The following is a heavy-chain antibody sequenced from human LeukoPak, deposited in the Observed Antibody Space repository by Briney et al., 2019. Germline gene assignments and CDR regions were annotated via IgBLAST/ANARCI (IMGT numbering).Heavy chain of an antibody. CDR2: LYSGGGT. Sequence: GGSLKLSCAASGFTVSSKNMNWVRQAPGKGLEWVSVLYSGGGTHYADSVKGRFTISRDSSKNTLYLQMTSLRAEDTSVYYCATGDYGDYGLYFDYWGQGALVTVSS. CDR3: ATGDYGDYGLYFDY. D-gene: IGHD4-17*01. J-gene: IGHJ4*02. CDR1: GFTVSSKN. V-gene: IGHV3-66*01.